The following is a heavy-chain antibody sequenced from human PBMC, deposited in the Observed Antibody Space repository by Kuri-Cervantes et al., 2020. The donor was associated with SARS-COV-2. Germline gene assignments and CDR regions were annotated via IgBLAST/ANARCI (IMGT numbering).Heavy chain of an antibody. V-gene: IGHV1-2*02. J-gene: IGHJ4*02. Sequence: ASVKVSCKASGYTFTGYYMHWVRQAPGQGLEWMGWINPNSGGTNYAQKFQGRVTMTRDTSISTAYMELSRLRSDDTAMYYCARGRRVYSSSWFLFDYWGQGTLVTVSS. CDR3: ARGRRVYSSSWFLFDY. D-gene: IGHD6-13*01. CDR1: GYTFTGYY. CDR2: INPNSGGT.